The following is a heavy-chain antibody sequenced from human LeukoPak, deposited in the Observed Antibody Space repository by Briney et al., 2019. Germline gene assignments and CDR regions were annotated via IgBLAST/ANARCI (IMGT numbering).Heavy chain of an antibody. D-gene: IGHD2-15*01. V-gene: IGHV1-46*01. CDR3: ARDNSGGSTWWFDP. CDR1: GFTFTSYY. J-gene: IGHJ5*02. CDR2: INPSGSYT. Sequence: ASVKVSCKASGFTFTSYYMHWVRQAPGQGLEWMGIINPSGSYTSYAQKFQGRVTMTRDTSTSTVYMELSSLRSEDTAVYFCARDNSGGSTWWFDPWGQGTLVTVSS.